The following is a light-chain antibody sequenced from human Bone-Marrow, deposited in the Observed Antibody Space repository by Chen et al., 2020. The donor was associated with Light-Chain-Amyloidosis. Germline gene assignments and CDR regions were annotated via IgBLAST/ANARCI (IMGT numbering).Light chain of an antibody. CDR3: QQRSNWPLT. CDR2: DAS. J-gene: IGKJ4*01. V-gene: IGKV3-11*01. CDR1: QSVSSY. Sequence: EIVLTQSPATLSLSPGERATLSCRTSQSVSSYLAWYQQKPGQAPRLLIYDASNWATGIPARFSGSGSGTDFTLTISSLEPEDFAVYHCQQRSNWPLTFGGGTKVEIK.